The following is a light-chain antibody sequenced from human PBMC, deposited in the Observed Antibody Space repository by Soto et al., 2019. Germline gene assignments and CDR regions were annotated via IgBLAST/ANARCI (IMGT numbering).Light chain of an antibody. V-gene: IGKV3-11*01. Sequence: EIVMTQSPGTLSVSAWERATLSFMASQSVSTYLAWYQQKPGQAPRLLIYDASNRVTGIPARFRGSGSGTDFTLTISSLEPDDFAVYYCQQRSNWQITFGQGTRLEIK. CDR2: DAS. CDR1: QSVSTY. J-gene: IGKJ5*01. CDR3: QQRSNWQIT.